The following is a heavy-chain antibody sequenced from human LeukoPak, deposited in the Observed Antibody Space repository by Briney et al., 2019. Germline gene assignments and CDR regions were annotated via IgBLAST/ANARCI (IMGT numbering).Heavy chain of an antibody. CDR3: ARALSRRYDSSGYYYYYMDV. J-gene: IGHJ6*03. V-gene: IGHV4-61*02. CDR1: GGSISSGSYY. D-gene: IGHD3-22*01. Sequence: SQTLSLTCTVSGGSISSGSYYWTWIRQPDGKGLEWIGRIYTSGSTNYNPSLKSRVTISVDTSKNQFSLKLSSVTAADTAVYYCARALSRRYDSSGYYYYYMDVWGKGTTVTVSS. CDR2: IYTSGST.